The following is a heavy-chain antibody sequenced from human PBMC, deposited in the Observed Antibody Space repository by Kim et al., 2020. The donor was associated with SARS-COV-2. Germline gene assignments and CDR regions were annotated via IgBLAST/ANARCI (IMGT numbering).Heavy chain of an antibody. CDR1: GGSISSSSYY. D-gene: IGHD3-22*01. V-gene: IGHV4-39*07. Sequence: SETLSLTFTVSGGSISSSSYYWGWIRQPPGKGLEWIGSIYYSGSTYYNPSLKSRVTISVDTSKNQFSLKLSSVTAADTAVYYCARAIFYYDSSGYYVFDYWGQGTLVTVSS. CDR2: IYYSGST. J-gene: IGHJ4*02. CDR3: ARAIFYYDSSGYYVFDY.